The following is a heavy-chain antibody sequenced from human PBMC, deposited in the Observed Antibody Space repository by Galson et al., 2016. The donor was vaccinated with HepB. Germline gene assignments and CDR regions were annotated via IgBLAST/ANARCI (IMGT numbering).Heavy chain of an antibody. CDR2: IYKSGST. CDR3: ARGVTGTPYFDF. V-gene: IGHV4-59*01. CDR1: DGSISSYF. J-gene: IGHJ4*02. Sequence: SETLSLTCNISDGSISSYFWSWIRQSPGKGLEWIGYIYKSGSTNYSPSLKSRVTVSVDTSKNQFSLKLRSVTSADTAVYYCARGVTGTPYFDFCGQGALVTVSS. D-gene: IGHD2-21*02.